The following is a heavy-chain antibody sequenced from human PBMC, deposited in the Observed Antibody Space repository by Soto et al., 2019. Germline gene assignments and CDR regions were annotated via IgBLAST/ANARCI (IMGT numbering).Heavy chain of an antibody. CDR1: GFTFSSYA. CDR3: ARRGPAFYYYYMDV. J-gene: IGHJ6*03. CDR2: ISSNGGST. V-gene: IGHV3-64*01. Sequence: GGSLRLSCAASGFTFSSYAMHWVHQAPGKGLEYVSAISSNGGSTYYANSVKGRFTISRDNSKNTLYLQMGSLRAEDMAVYYCARRGPAFYYYYMDVWGKGTTVTVSS. D-gene: IGHD2-2*01.